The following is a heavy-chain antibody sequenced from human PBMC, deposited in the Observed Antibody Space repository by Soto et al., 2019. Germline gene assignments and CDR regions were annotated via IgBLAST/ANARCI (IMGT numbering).Heavy chain of an antibody. J-gene: IGHJ6*02. CDR3: ASYHLNYYYYGMDV. Sequence: ASVKGACKASGYTLTSDGISWVRQAPGQGLEWMGWISAYNGNTNYAQKHQGRVTMTTDTSTSTAYMELRSLRSDDTAVYYCASYHLNYYYYGMDVWGQGTTVTVSS. CDR2: ISAYNGNT. CDR1: GYTLTSDG. V-gene: IGHV1-18*01.